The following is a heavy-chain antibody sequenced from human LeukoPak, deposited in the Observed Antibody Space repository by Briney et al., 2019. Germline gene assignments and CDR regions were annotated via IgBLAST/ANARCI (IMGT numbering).Heavy chain of an antibody. V-gene: IGHV3-11*01. CDR3: AKGTTVTTDYFDY. CDR1: GFTFSDYY. Sequence: GSLRLSCAASGFTFSDYYMSWIRQAPGKGLEWVSCISSSGSTIYYADSVKGRFTISRDNAKNSLYLQMNSLRAEDTAVYYCAKGTTVTTDYFDYWGQGTLVTVSS. CDR2: ISSSGSTI. D-gene: IGHD4-17*01. J-gene: IGHJ4*02.